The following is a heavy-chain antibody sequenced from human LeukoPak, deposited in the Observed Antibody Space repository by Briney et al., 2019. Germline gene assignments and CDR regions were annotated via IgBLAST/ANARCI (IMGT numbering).Heavy chain of an antibody. Sequence: SETLSLTCTVSGGSISSSSYSWGWIRQPPGKGLEWIGSIYYSGSTYYNPSLKSRVTISVDTSKNQFSLKLSSVTAADTAVYYCARYCGGNRRVDYWGQGTLVTVSS. CDR3: ARYCGGNRRVDY. D-gene: IGHD4-23*01. J-gene: IGHJ4*02. CDR2: IYYSGST. CDR1: GGSISSSSYS. V-gene: IGHV4-39*01.